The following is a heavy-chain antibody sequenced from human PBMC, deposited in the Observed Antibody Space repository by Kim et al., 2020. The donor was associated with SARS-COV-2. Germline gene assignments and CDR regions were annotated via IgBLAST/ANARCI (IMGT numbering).Heavy chain of an antibody. D-gene: IGHD3-10*01. CDR1: GFTFDDYA. Sequence: SLRLSCAASGFTFDDYAMHWVRQAPGKGLEWVSGISWNSGSIGYADSVKGRFTISRDNAKNSLYLQMNSLRAEDTALYYCAKDLWFGELRGNAFDIWGQGTMVTVSS. CDR3: AKDLWFGELRGNAFDI. V-gene: IGHV3-9*01. J-gene: IGHJ3*02. CDR2: ISWNSGSI.